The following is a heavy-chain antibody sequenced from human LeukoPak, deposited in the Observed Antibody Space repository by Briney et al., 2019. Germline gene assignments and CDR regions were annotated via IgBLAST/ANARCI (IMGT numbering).Heavy chain of an antibody. CDR1: EFTFSSYD. V-gene: IGHV3-30*02. CDR2: IQSDGSNK. D-gene: IGHD2-2*01. Sequence: GGSLRLSCAASEFTFSSYDMHWVRQAPGKGLEWVAFIQSDGSNKYYADSVKGRFTISRDTSKNTFYLQTNSLRAEDTAVYYCARVRAFEVPAATGQPIWGQGTLVTVSS. CDR3: ARVRAFEVPAATGQPI. J-gene: IGHJ4*02.